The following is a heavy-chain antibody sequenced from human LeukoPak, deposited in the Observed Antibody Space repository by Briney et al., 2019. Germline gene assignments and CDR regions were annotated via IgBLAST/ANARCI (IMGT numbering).Heavy chain of an antibody. V-gene: IGHV3-15*01. Sequence: GRSMTLSCAVSGFTFSNAWTSWVRQPPGKGMEWDGRIKSKADGGMTDYAAPVKERVTISRDDSKSTLYLQMNSLKTEDTALYYCAAVSVDYGDSRFDFWGQGTLVTVSS. CDR2: IKSKADGGMT. CDR3: AAVSVDYGDSRFDF. CDR1: GFTFSNAW. J-gene: IGHJ4*02. D-gene: IGHD4-17*01.